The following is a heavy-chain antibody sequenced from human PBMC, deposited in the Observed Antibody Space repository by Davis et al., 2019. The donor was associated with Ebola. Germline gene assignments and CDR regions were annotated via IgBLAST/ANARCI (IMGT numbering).Heavy chain of an antibody. D-gene: IGHD3-3*01. V-gene: IGHV4-61*01. J-gene: IGHJ5*02. Sequence: MPSETLSLTCTVSGGSVSSGSYYWSWIRQPPGKGLEWIGYIYSSGSTNYNPSLKSRVTISVDTSKNQFSLKLSSVTAADTAVYYCASLGAIFGWDWFDPWGQGTLVTVSS. CDR3: ASLGAIFGWDWFDP. CDR2: IYSSGST. CDR1: GGSVSSGSYY.